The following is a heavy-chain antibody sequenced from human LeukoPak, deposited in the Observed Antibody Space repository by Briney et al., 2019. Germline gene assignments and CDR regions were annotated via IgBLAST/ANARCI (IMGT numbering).Heavy chain of an antibody. V-gene: IGHV3-15*01. Sequence: GGSLRLSCAASGFTFSNAWMNWVRQAPGKGLEWVGRIKSKTDGGTTDYVAPVKGRFTISRDDSKSTLYLQMNTLKTEDIAVYYCTTEAYFYFDYWGQGALVTVSS. J-gene: IGHJ4*02. CDR2: IKSKTDGGTT. CDR1: GFTFSNAW. D-gene: IGHD3-10*01. CDR3: TTEAYFYFDY.